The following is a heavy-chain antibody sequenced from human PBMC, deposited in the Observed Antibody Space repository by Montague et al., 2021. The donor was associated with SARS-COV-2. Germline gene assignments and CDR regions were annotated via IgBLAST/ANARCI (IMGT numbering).Heavy chain of an antibody. CDR3: ARQGIQLRFDL. CDR2: SRYGGTS. V-gene: IGHV4-39*01. J-gene: IGHJ2*01. D-gene: IGHD1-1*01. CDR1: SGSISNDIYY. Sequence: SESLSLTCTVSSGSISNDIYYWGWIRQPPGKGPEWIGGSRYGGTSYYNPSLKSRVTISIDTSKNQCSLKMTAVTAADTAVYFCARQGIQLRFDLRGRGTLVTVSS.